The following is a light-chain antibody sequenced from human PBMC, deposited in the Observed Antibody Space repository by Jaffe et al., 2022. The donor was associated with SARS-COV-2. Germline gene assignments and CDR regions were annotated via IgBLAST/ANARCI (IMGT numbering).Light chain of an antibody. CDR1: QSVLYNSNNKNY. J-gene: IGKJ2*01. Sequence: DIVMTQSPDSLAVSLGERATINCKSSQSVLYNSNNKNYFAWYQQKPGQPPKLLINWASTRESGVPDRFSGSGSGTDFTLTISSLQAEDVAVYYCQQHYTSPPTFGQGTKLEIK. CDR2: WAS. CDR3: QQHYTSPPT. V-gene: IGKV4-1*01.